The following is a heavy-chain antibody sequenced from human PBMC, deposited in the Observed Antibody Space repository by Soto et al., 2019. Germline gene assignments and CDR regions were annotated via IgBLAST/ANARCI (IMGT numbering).Heavy chain of an antibody. CDR1: GFTFSSYG. J-gene: IGHJ4*02. CDR2: ISYDGSNK. CDR3: ARANSEPRHYFDY. Sequence: PGGSLRLSCAASGFTFSSYGMHWVRQAPGKGLEWVAVISYDGSNKYYADSVKGRFTISRDNSKNTLYLQMNSLRAEDTAVYYCARANSEPRHYFDYWGQGTLVTVSS. D-gene: IGHD1-26*01. V-gene: IGHV3-30*03.